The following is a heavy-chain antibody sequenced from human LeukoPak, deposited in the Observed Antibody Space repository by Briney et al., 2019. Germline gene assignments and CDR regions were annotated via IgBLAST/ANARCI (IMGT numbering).Heavy chain of an antibody. Sequence: GGSLRLSCAASGFTFSSYWMSWVRQTPGKGLEWVSAISGGGDITYYADSVTGRFTISRDNSKDTLFLQMHSLRPGDTAVYYCARESPYYYDSPDAFDIWGQGTMVTVSS. D-gene: IGHD3-22*01. J-gene: IGHJ3*02. CDR3: ARESPYYYDSPDAFDI. V-gene: IGHV3-23*01. CDR1: GFTFSSYW. CDR2: ISGGGDIT.